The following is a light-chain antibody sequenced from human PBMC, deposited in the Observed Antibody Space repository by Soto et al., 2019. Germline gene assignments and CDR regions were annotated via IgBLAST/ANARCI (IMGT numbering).Light chain of an antibody. CDR3: QQSYSTPIT. J-gene: IGKJ5*01. V-gene: IGKV1-39*01. CDR2: AAS. CDR1: QSISSY. Sequence: IQMTHSPSSLSASVLDRVTITFLASQSISSYLNWYQQKPGKAPKLLIYAASSLQSGVPSRFSGSGSGTDFTLTISSLQPEDFATYYCQQSYSTPITFGQGTRLEIK.